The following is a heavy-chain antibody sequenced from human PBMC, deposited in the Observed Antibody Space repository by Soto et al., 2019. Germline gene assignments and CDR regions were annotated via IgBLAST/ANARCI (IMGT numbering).Heavy chain of an antibody. Sequence: SETLSLPCTVSGCSVSRGGYYWSWIRQPPGKGLEWIGYIYYSGSTNYNPSLKSRVTISVDTSKNQFSLKLSSVTAADTAVYYCARVRFGEFYYYYGMDVWGQGTTVTVSS. CDR3: ARVRFGEFYYYYGMDV. CDR1: GCSVSRGGYY. V-gene: IGHV4-61*08. D-gene: IGHD3-10*01. J-gene: IGHJ6*02. CDR2: IYYSGST.